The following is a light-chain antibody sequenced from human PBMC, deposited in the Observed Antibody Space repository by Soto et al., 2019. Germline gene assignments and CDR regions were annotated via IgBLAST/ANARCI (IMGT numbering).Light chain of an antibody. CDR3: QQYNNWPPDRT. CDR1: QSVSSN. CDR2: VAS. Sequence: EIVMTQSPATLSVSPGERATLSCRASQSVSSNLAWYQQKPGQAPRLLISVASTRATGIPARFSGSGSGTDLTLTISSLQSEDFAIYFCQQYNNWPPDRTFGQGTKVEIK. J-gene: IGKJ1*01. V-gene: IGKV3-15*01.